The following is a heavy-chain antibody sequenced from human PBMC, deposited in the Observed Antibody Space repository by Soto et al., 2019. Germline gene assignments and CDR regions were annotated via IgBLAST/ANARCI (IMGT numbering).Heavy chain of an antibody. D-gene: IGHD6-13*01. Sequence: VQLVESGGGVVQPGRSLRLSCAASGFTFSSYAMHWVRQAPGKGLEWVAVISYDGSNKYYADSVKGRFTISRDNSKNTLYLQMNSLRAEDTAVYYCARVDSSSWYNYYYYYGMDVW. CDR2: ISYDGSNK. V-gene: IGHV3-30-3*01. J-gene: IGHJ6*01. CDR1: GFTFSSYA. CDR3: ARVDSSSWYNYYYYYGMDV.